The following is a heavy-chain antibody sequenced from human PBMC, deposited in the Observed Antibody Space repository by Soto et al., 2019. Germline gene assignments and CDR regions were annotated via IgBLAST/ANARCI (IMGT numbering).Heavy chain of an antibody. D-gene: IGHD3-10*01. CDR1: GFTVSDTY. V-gene: IGHV3-53*01. CDR3: AKIPTGSGSSKFDY. Sequence: PGGSLRLSCAASGFTVSDTYMSWVRQAPGKGLEWLSVLYSGGSSYYADSVEGRFTISRDNSQNQLYLQMNNLRGDDTAMYYCAKIPTGSGSSKFDYWGQGIPVTVSS. CDR2: LYSGGSS. J-gene: IGHJ4*02.